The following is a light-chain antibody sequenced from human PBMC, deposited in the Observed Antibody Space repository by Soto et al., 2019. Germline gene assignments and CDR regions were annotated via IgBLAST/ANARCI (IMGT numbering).Light chain of an antibody. V-gene: IGKV3-20*01. CDR3: QQYGRTPLT. Sequence: ESVLTQSPGTLSLSPGERATLSCRASQSVITYLAWYQQKPGQAPRLLIYGASSRATGIPDRFSGSGSGTDFTLTISRLEPEDVAVYYCQQYGRTPLTFGGGTKVDIK. CDR1: QSVITY. CDR2: GAS. J-gene: IGKJ4*01.